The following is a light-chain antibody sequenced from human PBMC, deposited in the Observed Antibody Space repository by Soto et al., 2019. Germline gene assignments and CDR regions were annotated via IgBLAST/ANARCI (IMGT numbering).Light chain of an antibody. CDR3: SSYTSSKTYV. Sequence: QSALAQPASVSGSPGQSITISCTGTSSDVGGYDFVSWYQQHPGKAPKLMISDVSNRPSGGSNRFSGSKSGNTASLTISGLQAEDEADYYCSSYTSSKTYVFGTGTSSPS. CDR2: DVS. J-gene: IGLJ1*01. V-gene: IGLV2-14*01. CDR1: SSDVGGYDF.